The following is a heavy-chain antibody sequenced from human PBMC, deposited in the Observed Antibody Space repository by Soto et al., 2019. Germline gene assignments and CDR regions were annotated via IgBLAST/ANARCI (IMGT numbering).Heavy chain of an antibody. CDR3: ARDPGYSGYDVDY. J-gene: IGHJ4*02. CDR1: GFNFITYS. CDR2: ISSSSSYI. V-gene: IGHV3-21*01. Sequence: EVQLVESGGGLVKPGGSLRLSCAASGFNFITYSMNWVRQAPGKGLEWVSYISSSSSYIYYADSVKGRFTISRDDAKNSLYLQMNSLRAEDTAGYYCARDPGYSGYDVDYWGQGTLVTVSS. D-gene: IGHD5-12*01.